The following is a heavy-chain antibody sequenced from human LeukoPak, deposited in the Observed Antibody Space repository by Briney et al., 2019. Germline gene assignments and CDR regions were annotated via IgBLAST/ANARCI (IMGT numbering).Heavy chain of an antibody. Sequence: GGSLRLSCVASGCTFSSSWMSRVRQAPGKGLEWVANIKQDGSEKSYVESVRGRFTISRDNAKNSLYLQLNSLRAEDTALYYCARDNPPDYWGQGTLVTVSS. V-gene: IGHV3-7*03. CDR1: GCTFSSSW. J-gene: IGHJ4*02. CDR3: ARDNPPDY. CDR2: IKQDGSEK.